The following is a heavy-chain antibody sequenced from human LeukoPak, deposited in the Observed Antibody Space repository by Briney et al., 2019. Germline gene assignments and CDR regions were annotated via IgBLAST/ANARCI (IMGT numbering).Heavy chain of an antibody. D-gene: IGHD3-10*01. CDR3: ARDTDYYGSGRHGYFDH. CDR2: ISGGGGT. CDR1: GFTFSSYS. J-gene: IGHJ1*01. V-gene: IGHV3-23*01. Sequence: SGGSLRLSCAASGFTFSSYSMSWVRQAPGKGLEWVSGISGGGGTYYADSVKGRFTISRDNSKNTLHLQMNGLRAEDTAVYYCARDTDYYGSGRHGYFDHWGQGTLVTVSS.